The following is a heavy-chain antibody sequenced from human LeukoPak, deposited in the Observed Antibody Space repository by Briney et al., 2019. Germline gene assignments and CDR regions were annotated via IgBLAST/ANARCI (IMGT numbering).Heavy chain of an antibody. CDR2: ISYDGSNK. Sequence: GRSLRLSCAASGFTFSSYAMHWVRQAPGKGLEWVAVISYDGSNKYYADSVKGRFTISRDNSKNTLYLQMNSLRAEDTAVYYCARDIGSSGSFGYFDYWGQGTLVTVSS. CDR3: ARDIGSSGSFGYFDY. J-gene: IGHJ4*02. V-gene: IGHV3-30-3*01. CDR1: GFTFSSYA. D-gene: IGHD1-26*01.